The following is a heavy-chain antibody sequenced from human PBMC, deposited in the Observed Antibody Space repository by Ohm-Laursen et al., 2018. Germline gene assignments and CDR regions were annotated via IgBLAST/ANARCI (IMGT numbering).Heavy chain of an antibody. V-gene: IGHV3-11*01. D-gene: IGHD3-22*01. CDR2: ISSSGSII. CDR3: ARVDYYGSSGYYSYYYGMDV. Sequence: SLRLSCAASGFTFSDYYMSWIHQAPGKGLEWVSYISSSGSIIYYADSVKGRFTISRDNAKNSLYLQMNSLRAEDTALYYCARVDYYGSSGYYSYYYGMDVWGQGTTVTVSS. CDR1: GFTFSDYY. J-gene: IGHJ6*02.